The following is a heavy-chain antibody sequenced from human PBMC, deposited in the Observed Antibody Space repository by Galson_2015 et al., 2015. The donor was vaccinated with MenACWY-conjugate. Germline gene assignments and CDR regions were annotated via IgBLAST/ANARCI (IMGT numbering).Heavy chain of an antibody. D-gene: IGHD6-13*01. CDR2: ISSSSSYT. CDR3: ARDLAAAGTPMAGY. V-gene: IGHV3-11*06. CDR1: GFTFSDYY. Sequence: SLRLSCAASGFTFSDYYVSWIRQAPGKGLEWVSYISSSSSYTNYADSVKGRFTISRDNAKNSLYLQMNSLRAEDTAVYYCARDLAAAGTPMAGYWGQGTLVTVSS. J-gene: IGHJ4*02.